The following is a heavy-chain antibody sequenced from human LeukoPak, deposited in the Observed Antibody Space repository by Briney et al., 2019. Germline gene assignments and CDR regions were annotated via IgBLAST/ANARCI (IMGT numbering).Heavy chain of an antibody. Sequence: ASVKVSCKASGYTFTGYYMHWVRQAPGQGLEWMGWINPNSGDTNYAQKFQGRVTMTRDTSISTAYMELSRLRSDDTAVYYCARVIVATGDDYWGQGTLVTVSS. CDR1: GYTFTGYY. D-gene: IGHD5-12*01. CDR2: INPNSGDT. J-gene: IGHJ4*02. CDR3: ARVIVATGDDY. V-gene: IGHV1-2*02.